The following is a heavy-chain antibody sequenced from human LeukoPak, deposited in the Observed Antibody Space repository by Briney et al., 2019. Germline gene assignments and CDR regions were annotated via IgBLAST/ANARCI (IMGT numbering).Heavy chain of an antibody. CDR1: GYSISTGYNDYF. D-gene: IGHD3-22*01. J-gene: IGHJ6*03. CDR3: ARSPRTYEDYMDV. Sequence: SETLSLTCTVSGYSISTGYNDYFWGWLRQPPGKGLEWVASVHHSGSTYYNPSFKSRVTISVDTSKNQFSLKLQSVTAADTALYYCARSPRTYEDYMDVWGKGTMVTVSS. V-gene: IGHV4-38-2*02. CDR2: VHHSGST.